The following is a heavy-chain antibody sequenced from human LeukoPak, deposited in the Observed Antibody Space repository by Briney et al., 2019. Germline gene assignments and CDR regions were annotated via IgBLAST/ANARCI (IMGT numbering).Heavy chain of an antibody. CDR3: AKARNSIVVVTALDY. D-gene: IGHD2-21*02. J-gene: IGHJ4*02. V-gene: IGHV3-9*03. CDR2: ISWNSGSI. Sequence: PGRSLRLSCAASGFTFDDYAMHWVRQAPGKGLEWVSGISWNSGSIGYADSVKGRFTISRDNAKNSLYLQMNSLRAEDMALYYCAKARNSIVVVTALDYWGQETLVTVSS. CDR1: GFTFDDYA.